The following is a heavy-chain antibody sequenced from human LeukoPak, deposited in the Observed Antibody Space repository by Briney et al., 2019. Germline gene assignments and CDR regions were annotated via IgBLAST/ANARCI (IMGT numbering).Heavy chain of an antibody. D-gene: IGHD5-12*01. V-gene: IGHV4-59*08. CDR2: IYYSGST. Sequence: SETLSLTCTVSGGSISSYYWSWIRQPPGKGLGWIGYIYYSGSTYYNPALKSRVTISVDTSKNQFSLKLSSVTAADTAVYYCARIVATIKAFDIWGQGTMVTVSS. J-gene: IGHJ3*02. CDR3: ARIVATIKAFDI. CDR1: GGSISSYY.